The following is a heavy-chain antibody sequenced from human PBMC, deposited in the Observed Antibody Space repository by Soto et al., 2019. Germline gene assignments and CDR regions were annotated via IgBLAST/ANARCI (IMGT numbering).Heavy chain of an antibody. CDR2: ISSSSSYI. CDR3: ARPYLGYCTNGVCRYDAFDI. V-gene: IGHV3-21*01. Sequence: GGSLRLSCAASGFTFKNFAVSWVRQAPGKGLEWVSSISSSSSYIYYADSVKGRFTISRDNAKNSLYLQMNSLRAEDTAVYYCARPYLGYCTNGVCRYDAFDIWGQGTMVTVSS. CDR1: GFTFKNFA. D-gene: IGHD2-8*01. J-gene: IGHJ3*02.